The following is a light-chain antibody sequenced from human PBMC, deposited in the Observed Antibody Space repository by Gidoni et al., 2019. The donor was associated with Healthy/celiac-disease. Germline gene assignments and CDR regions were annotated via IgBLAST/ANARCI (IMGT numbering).Light chain of an antibody. CDR2: DAS. CDR3: QQYNSYSREGFT. V-gene: IGKV1-5*01. CDR1: QSISRW. J-gene: IGKJ3*01. Sequence: DIQITQSPSTLSASVGDRVTITCRASQSISRWLAWYQHKPGKAPKLLIYDASSLESGVPSRFSGSGSGTEFTLTISSLQPDDFATYHCQQYNSYSREGFTFGPGTKVDIK.